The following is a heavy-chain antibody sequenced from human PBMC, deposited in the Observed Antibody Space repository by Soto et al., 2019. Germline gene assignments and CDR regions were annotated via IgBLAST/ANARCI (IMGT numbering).Heavy chain of an antibody. CDR1: GGSFSGYY. J-gene: IGHJ5*02. D-gene: IGHD2-2*01. CDR3: ARRLLIVVVPAAIDRGWFDP. Sequence: SETLSLTCTVYGGSFSGYYWSWIRQPPGKGLEWIGEINHSGSTNYNPSLKSRVTISVDTPKNQFSLKLSSVTAADTAVYYCARRLLIVVVPAAIDRGWFDPWGQGTLVTVSS. V-gene: IGHV4-34*01. CDR2: INHSGST.